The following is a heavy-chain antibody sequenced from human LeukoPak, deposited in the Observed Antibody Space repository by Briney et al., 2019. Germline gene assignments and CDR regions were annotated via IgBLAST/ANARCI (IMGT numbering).Heavy chain of an antibody. CDR3: ARARRYCSNTSCQRLNNWFDP. CDR1: GGSISSYY. CDR2: IYYSGST. V-gene: IGHV4-59*01. Sequence: PSETLSLTCTVSGGSISSYYWSWIRQPPGKGLEWIGYIYYSGSTNYNPSLKSRVTISVDTSKNQFSLKLSSVTAADTAVYYCARARRYCSNTSCQRLNNWFDPWGRGTLVTVSS. J-gene: IGHJ5*02. D-gene: IGHD2-2*01.